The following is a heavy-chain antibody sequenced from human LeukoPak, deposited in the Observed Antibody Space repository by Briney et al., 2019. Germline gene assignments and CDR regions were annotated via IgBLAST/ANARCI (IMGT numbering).Heavy chain of an antibody. Sequence: GGSLRLTCAASGFTFSDSYMTWIRQAPGKGLEWVSYISNSGSSIYYADSVKGRFTTSRDNAKSSLYLQMNSLRAEDTAVYYCGRGHWGLDYWGQGALVTASS. J-gene: IGHJ4*02. CDR1: GFTFSDSY. CDR3: GRGHWGLDY. V-gene: IGHV3-11*04. D-gene: IGHD7-27*01. CDR2: ISNSGSSI.